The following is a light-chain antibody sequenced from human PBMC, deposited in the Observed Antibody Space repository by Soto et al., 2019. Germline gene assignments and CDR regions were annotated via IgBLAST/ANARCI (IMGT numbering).Light chain of an antibody. CDR1: QSTSSY. V-gene: IGKV1-39*01. J-gene: IGKJ1*01. Sequence: DIQMTQSPSSLSASVGDRVTITCRASQSTSSYLNWYQQKPGKAPKLLIYAASSLQSGVPSRFSGSGSGTDFTLTISSLQLEDFATYYCQQSYSTPWTFGQGTKVEIK. CDR2: AAS. CDR3: QQSYSTPWT.